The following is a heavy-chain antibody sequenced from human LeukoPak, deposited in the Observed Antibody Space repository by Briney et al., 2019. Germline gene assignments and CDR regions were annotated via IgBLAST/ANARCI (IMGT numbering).Heavy chain of an antibody. CDR2: IRDSGSST. V-gene: IGHV3-23*01. CDR3: AKYGPQDSGSSHFDY. D-gene: IGHD1-26*01. CDR1: GFTFSSYA. J-gene: IGHJ4*02. Sequence: GGALRLSCAASGFTFSSYAMSWVRQAPGKGLEWVSAIRDSGSSTHYADAVKGRFTTSRDNSKNTLFLQMNSLRAEDTAIYYCAKYGPQDSGSSHFDYWGQGALVTVSS.